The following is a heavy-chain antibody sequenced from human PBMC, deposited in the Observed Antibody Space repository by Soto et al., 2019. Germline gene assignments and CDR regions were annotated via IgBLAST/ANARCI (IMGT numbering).Heavy chain of an antibody. D-gene: IGHD3-3*01. CDR2: IFYSGNT. CDR3: AGRTSLTSVEIFSGGLSGYNWVDP. J-gene: IGHJ5*01. Sequence: QLQLQESGPGLVKPSETLSLTCTVSGGSISNPIYYWAWIRQPPGKGLEWIGSIFYSGNTYYNPSLKRRVPMSVDTSQNQFSLKLSSVTAADTAVYYCAGRTSLTSVEIFSGGLSGYNWVDPWGRGTLVTVSS. CDR1: GGSISNPIYY. V-gene: IGHV4-39*01.